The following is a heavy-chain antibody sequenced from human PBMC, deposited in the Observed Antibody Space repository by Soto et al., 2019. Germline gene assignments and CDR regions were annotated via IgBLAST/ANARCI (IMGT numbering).Heavy chain of an antibody. Sequence: QVQLVASGGGVVQPGRSLRLSCAASGFTFSSYGMHWVRQAPGKGLEWVAVIWFDGSNKFYADSVKGRFTISRDNSKNTVSLQMNSLRDEDSAAYYCATTGPYWGQGPLVTVSS. J-gene: IGHJ4*02. CDR3: ATTGPY. CDR2: IWFDGSNK. CDR1: GFTFSSYG. V-gene: IGHV3-33*01.